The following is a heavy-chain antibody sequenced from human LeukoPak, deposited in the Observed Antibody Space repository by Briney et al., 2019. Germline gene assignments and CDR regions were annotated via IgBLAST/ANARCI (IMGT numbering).Heavy chain of an antibody. CDR1: GFIFRSNA. J-gene: IGHJ5*02. CDR2: LSGNGVKT. D-gene: IGHD5-18*01. CDR3: GKDDGGYGLDH. V-gene: IGHV3-23*01. Sequence: PGGSLRLSCAASGFIFRSNAMNWVRHAPGKGLQWVSALSGNGVKTYYVDAVEGRFTISRDNSKNTLYLQMSSLRAEDTAVYYCGKDDGGYGLDHWGQGTLVTVSS.